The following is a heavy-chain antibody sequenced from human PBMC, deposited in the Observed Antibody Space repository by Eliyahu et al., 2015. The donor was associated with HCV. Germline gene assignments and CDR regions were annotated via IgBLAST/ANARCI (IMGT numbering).Heavy chain of an antibody. Sequence: EVQLLESGGGLVQPGGSLRLSCAASGFTFSSYAMSWVRQAPGKGLEWVSAISGSGGSTYYADSVKGRFTISRDNSKNTLYLQMNSLRAEDTAVYYCAKDGYSYGPGSYYYYYYGMDVWGQGTTVTVSS. V-gene: IGHV3-23*01. J-gene: IGHJ6*02. CDR3: AKDGYSYGPGSYYYYYYGMDV. CDR1: GFTFSSYA. D-gene: IGHD5-18*01. CDR2: ISGSGGST.